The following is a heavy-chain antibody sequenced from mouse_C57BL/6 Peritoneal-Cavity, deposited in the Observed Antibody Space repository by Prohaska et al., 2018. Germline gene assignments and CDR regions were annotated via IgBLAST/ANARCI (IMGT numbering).Heavy chain of an antibody. D-gene: IGHD1-1*01. Sequence: MSCKASGYTFTSYTMHWVKQRPGQGLEWIGYINPSSGYTKYNQKFKDKATLTADKSSSTAYMQLSSLTSEDSAVYYCASSDITTVVADYWGQGTTLTVSS. CDR2: INPSSGYT. V-gene: IGHV1-4*01. CDR3: ASSDITTVVADY. CDR1: GYTFTSYT. J-gene: IGHJ2*01.